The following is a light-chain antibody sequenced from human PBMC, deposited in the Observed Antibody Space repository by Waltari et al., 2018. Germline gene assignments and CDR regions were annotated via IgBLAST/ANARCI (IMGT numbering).Light chain of an antibody. CDR3: QQYSNWPYT. CDR2: GAT. J-gene: IGKJ2*01. V-gene: IGKV3-15*01. Sequence: EIVMTQSPATLSVSPGERATLSCRASQSVSSKLAWYQQKPGQAPRPLIYGATTRATAIPARFIGSGSGTEFTLTISSLQSEDFAVYYCQQYSNWPYTFGQGTKLEIK. CDR1: QSVSSK.